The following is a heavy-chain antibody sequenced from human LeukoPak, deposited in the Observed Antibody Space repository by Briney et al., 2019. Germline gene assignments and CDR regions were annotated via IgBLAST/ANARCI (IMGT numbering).Heavy chain of an antibody. CDR1: GFTVSSNY. J-gene: IGHJ6*02. V-gene: IGHV3-66*01. CDR2: IYGGGST. CDR3: TTIVAAGNDGMDV. Sequence: QTGGSLRLSCAASGFTVSSNYMSWVRQAPGKGLEWVSVIYGGGSTYYADSVKGRFTISRDNSKNTLYLQMNSLRAEDTAVYYCTTIVAAGNDGMDVWGQGTTVTVSS. D-gene: IGHD6-13*01.